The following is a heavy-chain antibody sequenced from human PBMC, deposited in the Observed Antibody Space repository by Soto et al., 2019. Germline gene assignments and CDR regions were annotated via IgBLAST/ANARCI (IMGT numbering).Heavy chain of an antibody. CDR3: AKDLLYSYSPFDF. Sequence: PGGSLRLSCVASGFTFSGYAMSWVRQAPGKGLEWVSTASGSGSGDNTYYADSVKGRFTISRDNSKNTLNLQMNSLRAEDTAVYYCAKDLLYSYSPFDFWGQGTRVTVSS. CDR2: ASGSGSGDNT. J-gene: IGHJ4*02. CDR1: GFTFSGYA. D-gene: IGHD5-18*01. V-gene: IGHV3-23*01.